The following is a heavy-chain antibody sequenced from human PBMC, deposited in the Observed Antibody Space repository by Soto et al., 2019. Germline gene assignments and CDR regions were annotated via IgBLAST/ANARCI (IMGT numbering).Heavy chain of an antibody. Sequence: PGGSLRLSCAASGFTFSSYSMNWVRQAPGKGLEWVSSISSSSSYIYYADSVKGRFTISRDNAKNSLYLQMNSLRAEDTAVYYCARVNGSGSLSFDYWGQGTLVTVSS. CDR2: ISSSSSYI. V-gene: IGHV3-21*01. J-gene: IGHJ4*02. CDR1: GFTFSSYS. CDR3: ARVNGSGSLSFDY. D-gene: IGHD3-10*01.